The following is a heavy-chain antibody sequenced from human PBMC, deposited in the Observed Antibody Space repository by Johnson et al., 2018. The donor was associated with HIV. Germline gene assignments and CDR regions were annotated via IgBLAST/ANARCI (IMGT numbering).Heavy chain of an antibody. D-gene: IGHD3-3*01. CDR1: GFTFSSYW. CDR3: SKNSRITYDARSAFDI. Sequence: VQLVESGGGLVQPGGSLRLSCAASGFTFSSYWMSWVRQAPGKGLEWVANIKQDGSEKYYVDSVKGRFTISRDNAKNSLYRPMNSLRAEETAVYYCSKNSRITYDARSAFDIWGQGTMVTVSS. V-gene: IGHV3-7*05. CDR2: IKQDGSEK. J-gene: IGHJ3*02.